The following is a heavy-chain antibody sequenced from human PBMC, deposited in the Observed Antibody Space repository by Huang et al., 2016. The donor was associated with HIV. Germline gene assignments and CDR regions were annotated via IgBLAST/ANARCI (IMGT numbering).Heavy chain of an antibody. J-gene: IGHJ2*01. CDR2: ISYDDGSTT. V-gene: IGHV3-30-3*01. D-gene: IGHD4-17*01. CDR1: GFTFSTYP. Sequence: QVQLVESGGGVVQPGGSLRLACSACGFTFSTYPMHWVRQAPDEGVWWVAVISYDDGSTTYCADSVKGRFTSSRDNSKNTVYLQMSSLRADDTAVFYCARDVLRGLGYFDVWGRGTLVTVSS. CDR3: ARDVLRGLGYFDV.